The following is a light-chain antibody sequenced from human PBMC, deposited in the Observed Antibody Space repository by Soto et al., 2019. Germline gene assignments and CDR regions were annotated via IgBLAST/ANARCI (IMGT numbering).Light chain of an antibody. Sequence: QAVVTQPPSVSEAPGQRVTISCTGSSSNIGAGYEAHWYQQVPGTAPKLLIYENNNRPSGVPDRFSGSKSRTSASLAITGLQAEDEAEYYCQSYDSSLSGYVFGTGTKLTVL. CDR1: SSNIGAGYE. J-gene: IGLJ1*01. CDR3: QSYDSSLSGYV. CDR2: ENN. V-gene: IGLV1-40*01.